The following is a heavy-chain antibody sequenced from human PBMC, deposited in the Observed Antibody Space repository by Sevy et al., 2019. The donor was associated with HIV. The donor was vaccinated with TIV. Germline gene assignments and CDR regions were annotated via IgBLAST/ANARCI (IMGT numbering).Heavy chain of an antibody. Sequence: GESLKISCKGSGYSFTSYWIGWVRQMPGKGLEWMGIIYPGDSDTRYSPSFQGQVTISADKSISTAYLQWSSLKASDTAMYYCARQGVLRYFDWFSSSGFIVDIWGQGTVVTVSS. CDR2: IYPGDSDT. V-gene: IGHV5-51*01. J-gene: IGHJ3*02. CDR1: GYSFTSYW. D-gene: IGHD3-9*01. CDR3: ARQGVLRYFDWFSSSGFIVDI.